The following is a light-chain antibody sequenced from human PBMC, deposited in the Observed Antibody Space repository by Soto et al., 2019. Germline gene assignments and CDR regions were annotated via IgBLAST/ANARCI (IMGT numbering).Light chain of an antibody. V-gene: IGKV3-11*01. CDR1: QTVSKD. CDR3: QQRSAWPFT. J-gene: IGKJ4*01. Sequence: IVLTQSPATLSLSPGERASLSCRASQTVSKDLAWYQVRPGQAPRLLIFDASTRATGVPPRFSGSRSGSDFTLTISSLDPEDFALYYCQQRSAWPFTFGGGT. CDR2: DAS.